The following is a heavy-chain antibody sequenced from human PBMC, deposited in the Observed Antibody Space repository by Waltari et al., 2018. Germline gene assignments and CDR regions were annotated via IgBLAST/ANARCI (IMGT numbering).Heavy chain of an antibody. CDR3: ARGRRVVPAAAFDY. V-gene: IGHV4-59*01. Sequence: QVQLQESGPGLVKPSETLSLTCTVSGGSISSYYWRWIRQPPGKGLEWIGYIYYSGSTNYNPSLKSRVTISVDTSKNQFSLKLSSVTAADTAVYYCARGRRVVPAAAFDYWGQGTLVTVSS. D-gene: IGHD2-2*01. CDR2: IYYSGST. J-gene: IGHJ4*02. CDR1: GGSISSYY.